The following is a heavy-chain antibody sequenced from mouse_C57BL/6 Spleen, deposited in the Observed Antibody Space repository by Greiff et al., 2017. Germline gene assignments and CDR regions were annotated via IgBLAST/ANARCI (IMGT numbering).Heavy chain of an antibody. CDR2: IHPNSGST. D-gene: IGHD2-4*01. J-gene: IGHJ4*01. CDR1: GYTFTSYW. Sequence: VQLQQSGAELVKPGASVKLSCKASGYTFTSYWMHWVKQRPGQGLEWIGMIHPNSGSTNYNEKFKSKATLTVDKSSSTAYMQLSSLTSEDSAVYYCARNDYDDGYAMDYWGQGPSVTVSS. CDR3: ARNDYDDGYAMDY. V-gene: IGHV1-64*01.